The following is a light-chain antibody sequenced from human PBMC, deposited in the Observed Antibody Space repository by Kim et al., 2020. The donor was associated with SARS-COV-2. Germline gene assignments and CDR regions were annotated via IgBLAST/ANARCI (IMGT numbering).Light chain of an antibody. J-gene: IGLJ2*01. CDR1: SGDIGGYDF. V-gene: IGLV2-14*03. Sequence: QSALTQPASVSGSPGQSITISCTGSSGDIGGYDFVSWYQQFPGKAPKLMIYGVTNRPSGVSSRFSGSKSGNTASLIISGLQAEDEADYYYSSYTSSTTLVFGGGTKVTVL. CDR2: GVT. CDR3: SSYTSSTTLV.